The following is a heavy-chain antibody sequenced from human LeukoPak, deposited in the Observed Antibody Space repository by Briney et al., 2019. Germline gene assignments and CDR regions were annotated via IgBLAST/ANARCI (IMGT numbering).Heavy chain of an antibody. CDR3: ARIQSRIIAARPGNPAFDY. Sequence: ASVTVSCTASGYTFTIYDISWVRQAPGQGLEWMGWISTYNDNTHYAQKLQGRVTMTTDTSTSTVYMELKSLRSDDTAVYYCARIQSRIIAARPGNPAFDYWGRGTLVTVSS. CDR2: ISTYNDNT. CDR1: GYTFTIYD. J-gene: IGHJ4*02. D-gene: IGHD6-6*01. V-gene: IGHV1-18*01.